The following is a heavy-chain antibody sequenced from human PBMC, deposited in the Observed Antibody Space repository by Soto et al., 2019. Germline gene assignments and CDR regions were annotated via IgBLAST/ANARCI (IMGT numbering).Heavy chain of an antibody. Sequence: QVQLVESGGGVVQPGRSLRLSCAASGFTFSSYGIHWVRQAPGKGLEWVAVISYDGSNKYYADSVKGRFTISRDNSKNTLYLQMNSLRAEDTAVYYCAKDHYETLTGYYGPDYWGQGTLVTVSS. CDR2: ISYDGSNK. V-gene: IGHV3-30*18. D-gene: IGHD3-9*01. J-gene: IGHJ4*02. CDR3: AKDHYETLTGYYGPDY. CDR1: GFTFSSYG.